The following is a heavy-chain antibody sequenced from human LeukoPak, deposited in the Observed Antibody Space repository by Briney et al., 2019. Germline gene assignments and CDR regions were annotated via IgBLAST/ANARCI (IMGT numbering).Heavy chain of an antibody. V-gene: IGHV4-34*01. CDR2: INHSGST. CDR3: ARLWYDGDSYYFDY. D-gene: IGHD5-18*01. J-gene: IGHJ4*02. Sequence: SETLSLTCAVYGGSFSGYYWSWIRQPPGKGLEWIGEINHSGSTNYNPSLKSRVTISVDTSKNQFSLKLSSVTAPDTAVYYCARLWYDGDSYYFDYWGQGTLVTVSS. CDR1: GGSFSGYY.